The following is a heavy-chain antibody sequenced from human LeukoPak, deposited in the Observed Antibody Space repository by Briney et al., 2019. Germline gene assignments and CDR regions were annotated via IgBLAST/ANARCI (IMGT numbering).Heavy chain of an antibody. D-gene: IGHD5-12*01. CDR3: ASLLNVAGYSGYDSDY. CDR1: GGSFSGYY. CDR2: INHSGST. V-gene: IGHV4-34*01. J-gene: IGHJ4*01. Sequence: SETLSLTCAVYGGSFSGYYWSWIRQPPGKGLEWIGEINHSGSTNYNPSLKSRVTISVDTSKSQFSLKLNSLTAADTAVYYCASLLNVAGYSGYDSDYWGYGTLVTVSS.